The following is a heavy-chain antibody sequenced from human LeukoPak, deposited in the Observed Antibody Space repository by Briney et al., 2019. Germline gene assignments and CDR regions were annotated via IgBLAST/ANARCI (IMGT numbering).Heavy chain of an antibody. V-gene: IGHV3-9*01. D-gene: IGHD1-14*01. J-gene: IGHJ4*02. CDR1: GFTFSSYE. Sequence: PGGSLRLSCAASGFTFSSYEMNWVRQAPGKGLEWVSGISWNSGSIGYADSVKGRFTISRDNAKNSLYLQMNSLRAEDTALYYCAKDITESGYPQYYFDYWGQGTLVTVSS. CDR3: AKDITESGYPQYYFDY. CDR2: ISWNSGSI.